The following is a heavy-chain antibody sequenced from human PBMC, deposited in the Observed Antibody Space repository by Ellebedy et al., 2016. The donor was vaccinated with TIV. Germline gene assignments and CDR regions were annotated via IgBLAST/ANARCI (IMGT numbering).Heavy chain of an antibody. V-gene: IGHV3-74*01. CDR1: GFSFRSSW. Sequence: GESLKISCAASGFSFRSSWMHWLRQAPEKGLVWVARINSDGSSTSYADSMKGRFTISRDNAENTLYLQMNSLTGAETAVYYCATGGNYYNGEWGRGTLVTVSS. J-gene: IGHJ4*02. D-gene: IGHD1-26*01. CDR3: ATGGNYYNGE. CDR2: INSDGSST.